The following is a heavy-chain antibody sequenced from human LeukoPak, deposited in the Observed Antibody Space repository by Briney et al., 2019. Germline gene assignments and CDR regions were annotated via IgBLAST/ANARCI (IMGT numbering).Heavy chain of an antibody. CDR1: GFTFSDSY. CDR2: TSTTGYS. V-gene: IGHV3-11*03. CDR3: ARTRGLGPGGFFDS. D-gene: IGHD3/OR15-3a*01. Sequence: GGSLRLSCAASGFTFSDSYMSSIRQAPGKGLECVSYTSTTGYSNYADSVEGRFTVSRDNAKNSLYLEMNRLRAEDTALYYCARTRGLGPGGFFDSWGQGSLVTVSS. J-gene: IGHJ4*02.